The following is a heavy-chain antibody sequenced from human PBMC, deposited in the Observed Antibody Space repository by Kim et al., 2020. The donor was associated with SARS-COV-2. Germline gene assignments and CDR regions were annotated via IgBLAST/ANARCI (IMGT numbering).Heavy chain of an antibody. CDR1: GFTFTSSA. V-gene: IGHV1-58*01. CDR2: IVVGRGNT. J-gene: IGHJ3*02. CDR3: AAPRPLHDSSPFASFDI. Sequence: SVKVSCKASGFTFTSSAVQWVRQARGQRFEWIGWIVVGRGNTNYAQKFQERVIITRDMSTSTAYMELSSLRSEGTAVYYCAAPRPLHDSSPFASFDIWG. D-gene: IGHD3-22*01.